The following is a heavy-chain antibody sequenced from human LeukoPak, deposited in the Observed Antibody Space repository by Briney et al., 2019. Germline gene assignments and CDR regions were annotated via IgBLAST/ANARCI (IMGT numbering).Heavy chain of an antibody. CDR3: AKAVVRVGYYYYGMDV. D-gene: IGHD2-8*02. Sequence: GAPVKVSCKASGYTFTSYDINWVRQATGQGLEWMGWMNPNSGNTGYAQKFQGRVTMTRNTSISTAYMELSSLRSEDTAVYYCAKAVVRVGYYYYGMDVWGQGTTVTVSS. J-gene: IGHJ6*02. V-gene: IGHV1-8*01. CDR1: GYTFTSYD. CDR2: MNPNSGNT.